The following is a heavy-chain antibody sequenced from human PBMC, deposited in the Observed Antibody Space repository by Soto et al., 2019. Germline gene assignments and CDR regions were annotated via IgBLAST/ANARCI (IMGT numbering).Heavy chain of an antibody. Sequence: GGSLRLSCAASGFTFSSYGMHWVRQAPGKGLEWVAVISYDGSNKYYADSVKGRFTISRDNSKNTLYLQMNSLRGEDTAVYYCARSIRDYYYHMDVWGKGTTVTVSS. CDR1: GFTFSSYG. CDR2: ISYDGSNK. CDR3: ARSIRDYYYHMDV. V-gene: IGHV3-30*03. J-gene: IGHJ6*03.